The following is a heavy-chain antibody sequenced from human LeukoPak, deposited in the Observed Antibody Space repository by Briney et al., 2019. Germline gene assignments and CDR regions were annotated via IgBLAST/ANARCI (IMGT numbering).Heavy chain of an antibody. V-gene: IGHV3-23*01. CDR1: GFTFSSYA. J-gene: IGHJ4*02. CDR3: ARGLYSSSWYPDY. D-gene: IGHD6-13*01. Sequence: TGGSLRLSCAASGFTFSSYAMSWVRQAPGKGLEWVSAISGSGGSTYYADSVKGRFTISRENAKNSLYLQMNSLRAGDTAVYYCARGLYSSSWYPDYWGQGTLVTVSS. CDR2: ISGSGGST.